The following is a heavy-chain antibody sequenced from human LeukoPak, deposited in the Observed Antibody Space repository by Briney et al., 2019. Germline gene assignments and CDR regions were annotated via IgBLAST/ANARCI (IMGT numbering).Heavy chain of an antibody. V-gene: IGHV3-30*18. CDR2: ISYDGSNK. CDR3: AKDRGSGYYGMDV. D-gene: IGHD3-10*01. Sequence: GGSLRLSCAASGFTFSSYGMHWVRQAPGKGLEWVAVISYDGSNKYYADSVKGRFTISRDNSKNTLYLQMNSLRAEDTAGYYCAKDRGSGYYGMDVWGQGTTVTVSS. CDR1: GFTFSSYG. J-gene: IGHJ6*02.